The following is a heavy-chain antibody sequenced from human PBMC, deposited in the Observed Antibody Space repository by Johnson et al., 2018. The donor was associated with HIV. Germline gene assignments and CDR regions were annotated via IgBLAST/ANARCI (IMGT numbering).Heavy chain of an antibody. J-gene: IGHJ3*01. D-gene: IGHD3-16*01. V-gene: IGHV3-66*01. CDR3: ARVGASRFDAFHV. Sequence: VQLVESGGGLVQPGGSLRLSCAASGFTFSNFAMNWVRQAPGKGLEWVSVIYSGGSTYYADSVKGRFTISRDNAKNSLYLQMNSLRAEDTAVYYCARVGASRFDAFHVWGQGTMVTVSS. CDR2: IYSGGST. CDR1: GFTFSNFA.